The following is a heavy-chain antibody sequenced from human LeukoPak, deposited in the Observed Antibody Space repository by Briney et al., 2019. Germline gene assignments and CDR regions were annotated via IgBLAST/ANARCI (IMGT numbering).Heavy chain of an antibody. CDR2: ISSSSSYV. J-gene: IGHJ6*02. V-gene: IGHV3-21*01. CDR3: ARDLPPRAYYGMDV. CDR1: GLTLTTYS. Sequence: PRRCLRPSWAASGLTLTTYSMNWVRPAAGDGLEWVSSISSSSSYVYYADLVKGRFTISRDNAKNSLYLQMNSLRAEDTAVYYCARDLPPRAYYGMDVWGQGTTVTVSS.